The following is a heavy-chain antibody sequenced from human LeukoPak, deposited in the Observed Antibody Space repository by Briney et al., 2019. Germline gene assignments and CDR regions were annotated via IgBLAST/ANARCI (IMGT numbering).Heavy chain of an antibody. CDR3: TRDRGAYNLYDY. CDR1: GFTFGDYA. CDR2: IRSRAYGETA. D-gene: IGHD1-1*01. V-gene: IGHV3-49*03. Sequence: GGSLRLSCTASGFTFGDYAMSWIRQAPGKGLEWVGFIRSRAYGETADYAAPVKGRFTISRDDSKAIAYLQMNSLKTEDTAVYHCTRDRGAYNLYDYWGQGTLVTVSS. J-gene: IGHJ4*02.